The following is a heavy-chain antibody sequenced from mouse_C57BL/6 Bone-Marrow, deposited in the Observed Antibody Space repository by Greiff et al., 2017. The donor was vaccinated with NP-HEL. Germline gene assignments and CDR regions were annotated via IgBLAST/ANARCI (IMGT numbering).Heavy chain of an antibody. CDR2: IYPRSGNT. D-gene: IGHD1-1*01. V-gene: IGHV1-81*01. CDR1: GYTFTSYG. Sequence: QVQLQQSGAELARPGASVKLSCKASGYTFTSYGISWVKQRTGQGLEWIGEIYPRSGNTYYNEKFKGKATLTADKSSSTAYMELRSLTSEDAAVYFCARRGDGSSLSYFDYWGQGTTLTVSS. J-gene: IGHJ2*01. CDR3: ARRGDGSSLSYFDY.